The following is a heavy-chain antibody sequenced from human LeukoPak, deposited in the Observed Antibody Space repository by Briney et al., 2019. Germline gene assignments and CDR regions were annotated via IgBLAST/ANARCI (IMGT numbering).Heavy chain of an antibody. Sequence: SETLSPTCAVYGGSFSGYYWSWIRQPPGRGLEWIGEINHSGSTNYNPSLKSRVTISVDTSKNQFSLKLSSVTAADTAVYYCARGGHRLGVAVARTPFDYWGQGTLVTVSS. J-gene: IGHJ4*02. V-gene: IGHV4-34*01. CDR3: ARGGHRLGVAVARTPFDY. CDR2: INHSGST. CDR1: GGSFSGYY. D-gene: IGHD6-19*01.